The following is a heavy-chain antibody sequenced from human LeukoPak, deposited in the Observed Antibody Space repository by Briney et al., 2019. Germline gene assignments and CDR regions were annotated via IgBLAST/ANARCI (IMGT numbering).Heavy chain of an antibody. J-gene: IGHJ2*01. Sequence: SGTLSLTCAVSGDSIRSGNWWSWVRQPPGKGLEWIGEINHSGSTNYNPSLKSRVTISVDTSKNQFSLKLSSVTAADTAVYYCARRHIVVVPAAMVWWYFDLWGRGTLVTVSS. CDR2: INHSGST. D-gene: IGHD2-2*01. CDR1: GDSIRSGNW. CDR3: ARRHIVVVPAAMVWWYFDL. V-gene: IGHV4-4*02.